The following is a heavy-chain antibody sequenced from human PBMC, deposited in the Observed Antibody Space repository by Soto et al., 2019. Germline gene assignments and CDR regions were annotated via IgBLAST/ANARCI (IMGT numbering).Heavy chain of an antibody. CDR2: MNPYNGNT. V-gene: IGHV1-8*01. CDR3: ARGPGDLGYLDS. D-gene: IGHD3-10*01. J-gene: IGHJ4*02. CDR1: GYTFTNYD. Sequence: SVKVSCKASGYTFTNYDIIWVRQAPGQGLECMGWMNPYNGNTGYAQNFQGRVTMTRNTSINTAYMELSSLKSEDTAVYYCARGPGDLGYLDSWGQGALVTVS.